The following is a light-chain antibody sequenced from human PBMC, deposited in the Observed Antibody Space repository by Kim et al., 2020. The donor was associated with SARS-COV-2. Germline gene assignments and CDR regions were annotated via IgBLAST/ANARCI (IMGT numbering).Light chain of an antibody. CDR3: NSRDSSGNHLRVV. Sequence: GQTVRVTCQRDSLRSYYASWYQQKPGQAPVLVIYGKNNRPSGIPDRFSGSSSGNTASLTITGAQAEDEADYYCNSRDSSGNHLRVVFGGGAQLTVL. V-gene: IGLV3-19*01. J-gene: IGLJ2*01. CDR1: SLRSYY. CDR2: GKN.